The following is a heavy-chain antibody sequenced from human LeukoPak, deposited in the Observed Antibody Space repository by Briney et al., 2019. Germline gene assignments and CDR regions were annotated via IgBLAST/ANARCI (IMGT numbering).Heavy chain of an antibody. D-gene: IGHD3-3*01. CDR3: ARHAIYDFWSGYYTSGDY. J-gene: IGHJ4*02. Sequence: PSETLSLTCTVSGGSISSGSYYWSWIRQPAGKGLEWIGRIYTSGSTNYNPSLKSRVTISVDTSKNQFSLKLSSVTAADTAVYYCARHAIYDFWSGYYTSGDYWGQGTLVTVSS. CDR1: GGSISSGSYY. V-gene: IGHV4-61*02. CDR2: IYTSGST.